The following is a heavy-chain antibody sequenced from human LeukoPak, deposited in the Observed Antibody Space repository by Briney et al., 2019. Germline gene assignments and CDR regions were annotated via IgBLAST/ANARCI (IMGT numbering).Heavy chain of an antibody. J-gene: IGHJ4*02. CDR1: GYTYTSYG. CDR3: ARDSILWFGELSDY. V-gene: IGHV1-18*01. D-gene: IGHD3-10*01. Sequence: GASVKVSCKASGYTYTSYGISWVRQAPGQGLEWMGWISAYNGNTNYAQKLQGRVTMTTDTSTSTAYMELRSLRSDDTAVYYCARDSILWFGELSDYWGQGTLVTVSS. CDR2: ISAYNGNT.